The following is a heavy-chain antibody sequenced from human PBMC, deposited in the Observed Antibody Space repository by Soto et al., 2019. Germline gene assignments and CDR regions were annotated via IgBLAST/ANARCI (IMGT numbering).Heavy chain of an antibody. CDR3: AKERAVVVPVSTSYFHYYGLDV. V-gene: IGHV3-9*01. Sequence: VQLVESGGGLVQPGGSLRLSCAVSGFTLDDYTMHWVRQAPGKGLEWVSGVGWNGGDIVYADSVKGRFTVSRDNTRNSLYLEVNSLTTEDTAIYFCAKERAVVVPVSTSYFHYYGLDVWGQGPTVTVS. D-gene: IGHD2-2*01. CDR2: VGWNGGDI. J-gene: IGHJ6*02. CDR1: GFTLDDYT.